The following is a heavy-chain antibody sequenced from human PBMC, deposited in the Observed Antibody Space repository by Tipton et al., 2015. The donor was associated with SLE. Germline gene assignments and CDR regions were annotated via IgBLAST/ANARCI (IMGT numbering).Heavy chain of an antibody. V-gene: IGHV4-59*08. CDR1: GGSISSYY. D-gene: IGHD2-2*01. CDR2: IYSSGTT. CDR3: ARGERSSMPDC. Sequence: TLSLTCTVSGGSISSYYWSWIRQPPGKGLEWIGYIYSSGTTNYNPSLKSRLSISIDTSNNQFSLKLNSVTAADTAVYYCARGERSSMPDCWGQGTLVTVSS. J-gene: IGHJ4*02.